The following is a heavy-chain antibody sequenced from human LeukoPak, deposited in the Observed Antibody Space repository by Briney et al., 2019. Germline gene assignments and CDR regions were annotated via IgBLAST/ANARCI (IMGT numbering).Heavy chain of an antibody. CDR1: GGSFSSYY. V-gene: IGHV4-59*01. CDR2: IYYSGST. CDR3: ARVQYYDFWSGYYPHYYYYYMDV. J-gene: IGHJ6*03. Sequence: PSETLSLTCAVYGGSFSSYYWSWIRQPPGKGLEWIGYIYYSGSTNYNPFLKSRVTISVDTSKNQFSLKLSSVTAADTAVYYCARVQYYDFWSGYYPHYYYYYMDVWGKGTTVTVSS. D-gene: IGHD3-3*01.